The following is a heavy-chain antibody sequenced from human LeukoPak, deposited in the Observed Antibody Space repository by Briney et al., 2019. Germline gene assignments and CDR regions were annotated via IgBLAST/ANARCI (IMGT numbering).Heavy chain of an antibody. Sequence: SETLSLTCTVSGGSITSYYWSWIRQPPGKGLEWIGYIYYSGSTNYNPSLKSRVTISVDTPKNQFSLKLSSVTAADTAVYYCARVRPWYCYAWDYWGQGTLVTVSS. CDR1: GGSITSYY. J-gene: IGHJ4*02. CDR2: IYYSGST. CDR3: ARVRPWYCYAWDY. D-gene: IGHD5-18*01. V-gene: IGHV4-59*01.